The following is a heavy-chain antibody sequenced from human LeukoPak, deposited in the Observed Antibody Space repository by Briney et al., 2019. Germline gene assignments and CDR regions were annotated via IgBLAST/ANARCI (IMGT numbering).Heavy chain of an antibody. Sequence: SETLSLTCNVSGYSISSDYYWGWIRQPPGKGLEWIGCIYHSGSTYYNPSLKNRVTISADTSKNQFSLKLSSVTAADTAVYYCARVGLWFGELKDRYFDNWGQGALVTVSS. CDR3: ARVGLWFGELKDRYFDN. J-gene: IGHJ4*02. CDR2: IYHSGST. CDR1: GYSISSDYY. V-gene: IGHV4-38-2*02. D-gene: IGHD3-10*01.